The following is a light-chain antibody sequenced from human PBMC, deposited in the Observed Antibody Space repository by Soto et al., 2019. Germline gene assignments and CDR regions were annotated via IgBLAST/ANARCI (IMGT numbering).Light chain of an antibody. CDR1: QSISKY. V-gene: IGKV1-39*01. J-gene: IGKJ4*01. CDR3: QQGYSPVLT. Sequence: DIQMTQSPSSLSASVGDRVTLTCRASQSISKYLNWYQVKSGKGPKLLIYGTSTLQSGVPSRFSGSGSGTHFPLTLSNLQPEDFAVYYCQQGYSPVLTFGGGNRVEIK. CDR2: GTS.